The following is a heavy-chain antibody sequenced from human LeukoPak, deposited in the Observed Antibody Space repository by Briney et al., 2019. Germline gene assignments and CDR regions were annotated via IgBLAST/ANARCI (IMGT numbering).Heavy chain of an antibody. Sequence: GGSLRLSRAASGFTFSSYAMSWVRHAPGEGLEWVSAISDSGGTTYYADSVKGRFTISGDNSKNTLYLQMNSLRGEDTAVYYCAKLTRGYCSSTACPNWFDPWGQGTLVTVSS. V-gene: IGHV3-23*01. CDR2: ISDSGGTT. CDR1: GFTFSSYA. D-gene: IGHD2-2*01. CDR3: AKLTRGYCSSTACPNWFDP. J-gene: IGHJ5*02.